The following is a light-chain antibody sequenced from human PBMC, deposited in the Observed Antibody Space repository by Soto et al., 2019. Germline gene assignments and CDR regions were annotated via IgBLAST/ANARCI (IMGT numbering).Light chain of an antibody. CDR1: QSIRTY. CDR3: QQSYSTMAT. J-gene: IGKJ1*01. V-gene: IGKV1-39*01. CDR2: AAS. Sequence: DFQMTQSPSSLSASIGDRVTITCRASQSIRTYLNWYQQKPGKAPQLLIYAASRLQSGVPSRFSGSGSGTDFTLTISSLQPEDFATYYRQQSYSTMATFGQGTKVDIK.